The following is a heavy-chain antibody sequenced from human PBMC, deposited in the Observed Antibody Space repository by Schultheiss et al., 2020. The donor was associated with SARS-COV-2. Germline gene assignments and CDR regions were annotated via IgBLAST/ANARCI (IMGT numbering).Heavy chain of an antibody. CDR1: GGSISSSNW. V-gene: IGHV4-39*01. CDR3: ARPPDSLGAFDI. J-gene: IGHJ3*02. CDR2: IYYSGST. Sequence: SQTLSLTCAVSGGSISSSNWWSWVRQPPGKGLEWIGSIYYSGSTYYNPSLKSRVTISVDTSKNQFSLKLSSVTAADTAVYYCARPPDSLGAFDIWGQGTMVTVSS. D-gene: IGHD7-27*01.